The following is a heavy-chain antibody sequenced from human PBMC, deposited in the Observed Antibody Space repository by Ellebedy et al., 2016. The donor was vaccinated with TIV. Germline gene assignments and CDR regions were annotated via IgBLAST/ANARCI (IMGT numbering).Heavy chain of an antibody. CDR1: GFTFSSYW. CDR2: TRNKANSYTT. D-gene: IGHD1-26*01. CDR3: AREGVVGATLAY. J-gene: IGHJ4*02. Sequence: GGSLRLSCAASGFTFSSYWMSWVRQAPGKGLEWVGRTRNKANSYTTEYAASVKGRFTISRDDSKNSLYLQMNSLKTEDTAVYYCAREGVVGATLAYWGQGTLVTVSS. V-gene: IGHV3-72*01.